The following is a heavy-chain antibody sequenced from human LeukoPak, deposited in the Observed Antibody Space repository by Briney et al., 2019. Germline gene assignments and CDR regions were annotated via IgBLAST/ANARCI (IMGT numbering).Heavy chain of an antibody. D-gene: IGHD3-3*01. Sequence: PSETLSLTCTVSGGSISSGGYYWSWIRQHPGKGLEWIGYIYYSGSTYYNPSLKSRVTISVDTSKNQFSLKLSSVTAADTAVYYCARSVTERGWFDPWGQGTLVTVSS. CDR2: IYYSGST. CDR1: GGSISSGGYY. V-gene: IGHV4-31*03. J-gene: IGHJ5*02. CDR3: ARSVTERGWFDP.